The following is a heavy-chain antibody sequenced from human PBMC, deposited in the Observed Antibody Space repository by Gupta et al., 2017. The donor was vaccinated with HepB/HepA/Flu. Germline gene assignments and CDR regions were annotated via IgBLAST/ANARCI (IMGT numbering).Heavy chain of an antibody. CDR2: IYFGGTT. J-gene: IGHJ5*02. V-gene: IGHV4-39*01. D-gene: IGHD3-3*01. Sequence: QLQLQESGPGLVKPSETLSLTCTVSGGSISSNNSYWGWIRQPPGKGLEWIGSIYFGGTTYYNPSLKSRVTISVDTSKKQFSLKLSSVTAADTALYFCGRHAPFGVVIMAGNWCDPWGQGTRVTVSS. CDR3: GRHAPFGVVIMAGNWCDP. CDR1: GGSISSNNSY.